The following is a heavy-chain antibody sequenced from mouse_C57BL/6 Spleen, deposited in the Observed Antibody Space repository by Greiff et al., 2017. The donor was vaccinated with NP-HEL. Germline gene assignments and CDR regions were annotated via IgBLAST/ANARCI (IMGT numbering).Heavy chain of an antibody. D-gene: IGHD2-5*01. CDR1: GYTFTSYW. CDR2: IDPSDSYT. Sequence: QVQLQQPGAELVRPGTSVKLSCKASGYTFTSYWMHWVKQRPGQGLEWIGVIDPSDSYTNYNQKFKGKATLTVDTSSSTAYMRLSSLTSEDSAVYYCARSYSTRYFDVWGTGTTVTVSS. J-gene: IGHJ1*03. CDR3: ARSYSTRYFDV. V-gene: IGHV1-59*01.